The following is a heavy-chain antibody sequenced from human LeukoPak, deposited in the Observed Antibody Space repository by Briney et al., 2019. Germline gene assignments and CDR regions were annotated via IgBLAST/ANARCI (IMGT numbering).Heavy chain of an antibody. CDR3: VRKENDY. Sequence: ASVKVSCKASGYTFTDYSIHWVRQAPGQGLEWMGWINPNSGGTNYAPKFQGRVTTTRDTSISTAYMELSRLRSDDTAVYYCVRKENDYWGQGTLVTVSS. CDR2: INPNSGGT. J-gene: IGHJ4*02. CDR1: GYTFTDYS. V-gene: IGHV1-2*02.